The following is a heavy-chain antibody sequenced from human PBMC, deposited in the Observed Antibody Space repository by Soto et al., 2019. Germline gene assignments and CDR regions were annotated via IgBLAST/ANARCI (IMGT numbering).Heavy chain of an antibody. CDR3: AKVRGRTYYYDTFDV. V-gene: IGHV3-9*01. D-gene: IGHD3-22*01. Sequence: VQLVESGGGSVQPGRSLRLSCSASGFSFDEYALHWVRQTPGKGLEWVSGISWNSATIEFADSVKGRFNISRDNAKNSLYLQMNSLTTEDTAVYFCAKVRGRTYYYDTFDVWGQGTMGTVS. CDR2: ISWNSATI. J-gene: IGHJ3*01. CDR1: GFSFDEYA.